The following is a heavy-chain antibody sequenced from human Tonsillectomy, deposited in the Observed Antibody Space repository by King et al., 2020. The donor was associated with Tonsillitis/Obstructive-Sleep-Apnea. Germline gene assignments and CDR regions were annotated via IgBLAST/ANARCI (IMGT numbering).Heavy chain of an antibody. J-gene: IGHJ4*02. CDR2: IKSQVDGTPT. V-gene: IGHV3-15*01. CDR3: TTQRAEGYFDY. Sequence: VQLVESGGGLVEPGGSLRLSCAASGFTFTNAWLSWVRQSPGKGLEWVGRIKSQVDGTPTEYPAPVKGRFTISRDDSKSTLFLQMNTLRTEDTAVYYCTTQRAEGYFDYWGQGTLVTVSS. CDR1: GFTFTNAW.